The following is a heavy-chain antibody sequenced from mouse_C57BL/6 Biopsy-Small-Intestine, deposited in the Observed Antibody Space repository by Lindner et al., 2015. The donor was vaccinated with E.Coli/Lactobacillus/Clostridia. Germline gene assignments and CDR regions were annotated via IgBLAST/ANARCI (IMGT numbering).Heavy chain of an antibody. CDR2: ISSGSSTI. D-gene: IGHD2-3*01. V-gene: IGHV5-17*01. CDR1: GFTFSDYG. J-gene: IGHJ2*01. CDR3: ARRALDGFYFDY. Sequence: QLQESGGGLVKPGGSLKLSCAASGFTFSDYGMHWVRQAPEKGLEWVAYISSGSSTIYYADTVKGRFTISRDNARNTLFLQMTSLRSEDTAMYYCARRALDGFYFDYWGQGTTLTVSS.